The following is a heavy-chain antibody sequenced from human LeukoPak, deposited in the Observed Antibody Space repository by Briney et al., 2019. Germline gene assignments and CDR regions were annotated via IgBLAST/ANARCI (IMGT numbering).Heavy chain of an antibody. V-gene: IGHV3-30*01. CDR2: ISYDGSNK. Sequence: GGSLRLSCAASGFTFSSYAMHWVRQAPGKGLEWAAVISYDGSNKYYADSVKGRFTISRDNSKNTLYLQMNSLRAEDTAVYYCARGGRRYSSSWYRGNWGQGTLVTVSS. J-gene: IGHJ4*02. CDR3: ARGGRRYSSSWYRGN. D-gene: IGHD6-13*01. CDR1: GFTFSSYA.